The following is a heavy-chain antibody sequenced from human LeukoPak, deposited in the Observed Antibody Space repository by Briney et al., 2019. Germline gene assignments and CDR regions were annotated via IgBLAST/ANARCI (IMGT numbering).Heavy chain of an antibody. CDR1: GGSFSGHY. D-gene: IGHD2-2*01. V-gene: IGHV4-34*01. J-gene: IGHJ5*02. Sequence: SETLSLTCAVYGGSFSGHYWSWIRQPPGKGLEWIGEINHSGSTNYNPSLKSRVTISVDTSKNQFSLKLSSVTAADTAVYYCARFYCSSTSCYANWFDPWGQGTLVTVSS. CDR2: INHSGST. CDR3: ARFYCSSTSCYANWFDP.